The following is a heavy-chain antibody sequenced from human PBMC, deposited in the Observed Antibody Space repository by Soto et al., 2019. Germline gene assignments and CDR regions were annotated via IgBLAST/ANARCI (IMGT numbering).Heavy chain of an antibody. CDR2: IYHSGST. CDR3: ARGRSDYFGSLPLDY. CDR1: GGSISSGGYS. Sequence: SETLSLTCAVSGGSISSGGYSWSWIRQPPGKGLEWIGYIYHSGSTYYNPSLKSRVTISVDTSKNQFSLNLSSVTAADTAVYFCARGRSDYFGSLPLDYWGQGTLVTVSS. J-gene: IGHJ4*02. D-gene: IGHD3-10*01. V-gene: IGHV4-30-2*01.